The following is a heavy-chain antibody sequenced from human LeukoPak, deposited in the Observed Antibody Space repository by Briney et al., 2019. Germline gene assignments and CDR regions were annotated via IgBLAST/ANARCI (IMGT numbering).Heavy chain of an antibody. D-gene: IGHD2/OR15-2a*01. CDR2: IRYDGNNK. J-gene: IGHJ4*02. Sequence: GGSLRLSCAASGFTFSSYWMSWVRQAPGKGLEWVAFIRYDGNNKEYADSVKGRFTISRDNSKNTLYLQMTSLRAEDTAVYYCAREIGRDIDYWGQGTLVTVSS. CDR3: AREIGRDIDY. CDR1: GFTFSSYW. V-gene: IGHV3-30*02.